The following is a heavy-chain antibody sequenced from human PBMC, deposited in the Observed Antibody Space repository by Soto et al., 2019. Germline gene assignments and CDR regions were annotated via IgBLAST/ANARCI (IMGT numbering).Heavy chain of an antibody. Sequence: QVQLVESGGGVVQPGRSLRLSCAASGFTFSSYGIHWVRQAPGKGLEWVAVISYDGSNRYYADSVKGRFTISRDNSQNTLYLQMNSLRAEDTAVYYCAKGGDAYNSFFDYWGQGTPVTVSS. CDR2: ISYDGSNR. V-gene: IGHV3-30*18. D-gene: IGHD3-10*01. J-gene: IGHJ4*02. CDR3: AKGGDAYNSFFDY. CDR1: GFTFSSYG.